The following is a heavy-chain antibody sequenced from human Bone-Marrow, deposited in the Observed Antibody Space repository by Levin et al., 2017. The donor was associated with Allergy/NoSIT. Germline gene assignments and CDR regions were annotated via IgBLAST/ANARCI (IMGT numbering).Heavy chain of an antibody. CDR1: GYSFTSYG. V-gene: IGHV1-18*04. D-gene: IGHD1-1*01. CDR2: ISGYNGKT. Sequence: GESLKISCQASGYSFTSYGINWVRQAPGQGLEWMGWISGYNGKTNYAQKVQGRVTMTTDTSTSTAYMELRSLTSDDTAVYYCARGRGAEATSWFDPWGQGTLVTVSS. J-gene: IGHJ5*02. CDR3: ARGRGAEATSWFDP.